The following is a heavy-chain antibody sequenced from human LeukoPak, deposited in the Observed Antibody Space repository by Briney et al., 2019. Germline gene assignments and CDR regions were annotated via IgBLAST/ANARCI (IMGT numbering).Heavy chain of an antibody. D-gene: IGHD3-22*01. J-gene: IGHJ6*02. CDR3: AKDPYYYDSSGYGYGMDV. CDR1: GFSFSSYA. V-gene: IGHV3-23*01. Sequence: GGSLRLSCAASGFSFSSYAMDWVRQAPGKGLEWVSTISGSGGSTHYADSVKGRFTISRDNSKNTLYLQMNSLRAEDTAVYYCAKDPYYYDSSGYGYGMDVWGQGTTVTVSS. CDR2: ISGSGGST.